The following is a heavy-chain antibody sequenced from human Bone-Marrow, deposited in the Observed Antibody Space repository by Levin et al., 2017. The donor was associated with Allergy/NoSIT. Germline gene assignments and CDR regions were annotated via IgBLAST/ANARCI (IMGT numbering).Heavy chain of an antibody. Sequence: ASVKVSCKASGGTFSNSAINWVRQAPGQGLEWMGWISGYNGNTIYAEKFQGRVSMTRDTSTKAFYMHLNGLTSDDTAVYYCARDHSDDMAYWFGPWGQGTLVTVSS. J-gene: IGHJ5*02. V-gene: IGHV1-18*01. CDR3: ARDHSDDMAYWFGP. CDR2: ISGYNGNT. CDR1: GGTFSNSA. D-gene: IGHD3-9*01.